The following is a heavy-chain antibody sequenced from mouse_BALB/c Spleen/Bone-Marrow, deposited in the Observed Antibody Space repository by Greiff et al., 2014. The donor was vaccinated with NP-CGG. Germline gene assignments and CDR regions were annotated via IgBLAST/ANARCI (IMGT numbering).Heavy chain of an antibody. CDR3: ARNGNYRCAMDY. D-gene: IGHD2-1*01. Sequence: QVQLQQSGPELGKPGALVKISCKASGYTFTSYDINWGKQRPGQGLEGIGWIYPGDGSTKYNEKFKGKATLTADKSSSTAYMQLSSLTSENSAVYFCARNGNYRCAMDYWGQGTSVTVSS. J-gene: IGHJ4*01. CDR1: GYTFTSYD. V-gene: IGHV1S56*01. CDR2: IYPGDGST.